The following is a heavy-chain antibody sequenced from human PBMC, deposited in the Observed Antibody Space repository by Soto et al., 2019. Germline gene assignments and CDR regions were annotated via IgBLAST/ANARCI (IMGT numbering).Heavy chain of an antibody. Sequence: QITLKESGPTLVKPTQPLTLTCTFSGLSLSTTGVGVGWIRQPPGKALEWLALIYWDDDKRYSPSLKSRLTITKYTSKHHVVLTMTNMSPVDTATYYCVQSRCGGDCLQSYSSHSYYGLDVWGQGTTVTVSS. V-gene: IGHV2-5*02. CDR2: IYWDDDK. J-gene: IGHJ6*02. D-gene: IGHD2-21*02. CDR3: VQSRCGGDCLQSYSSHSYYGLDV. CDR1: GLSLSTTGVG.